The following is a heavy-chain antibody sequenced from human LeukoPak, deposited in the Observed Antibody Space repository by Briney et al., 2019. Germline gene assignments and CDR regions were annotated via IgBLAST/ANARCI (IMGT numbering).Heavy chain of an antibody. Sequence: ASVKVSCKASGYTLTDYYIHWVRQAPGQRLEWMGRMNPNSGGTNYAQRFQGRVTMTRDTSISTAYMEMSRLTSDDTAVFYCARALDYVFDYWGQGTLVT. CDR3: ARALDYVFDY. D-gene: IGHD4-17*01. V-gene: IGHV1-2*06. CDR2: MNPNSGGT. J-gene: IGHJ4*02. CDR1: GYTLTDYY.